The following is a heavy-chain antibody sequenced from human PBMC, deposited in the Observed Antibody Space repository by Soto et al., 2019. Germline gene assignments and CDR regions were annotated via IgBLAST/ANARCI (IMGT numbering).Heavy chain of an antibody. V-gene: IGHV4-39*01. CDR2: IYYSGST. CDR3: ARVYITIFGVVSYCFDC. CDR1: GGSISSSSYY. J-gene: IGHJ4*02. Sequence: PSETLSLTCTVSGGSISSSSYYWGWIRQPPGKGLEWIGSIYYSGSTYYNPSLKSRVTISVDTSKNQFSLKLSSVTAADTAVYYCARVYITIFGVVSYCFDCWGQGTRVTVSS. D-gene: IGHD3-3*01.